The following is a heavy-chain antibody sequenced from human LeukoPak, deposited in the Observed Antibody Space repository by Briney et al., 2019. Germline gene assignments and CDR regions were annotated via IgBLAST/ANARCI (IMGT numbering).Heavy chain of an antibody. CDR3: AREQRLRDNNSFAS. J-gene: IGHJ5*01. D-gene: IGHD6-25*01. CDR1: GGSISSSGFN. V-gene: IGHV4-39*07. Sequence: SETLSLTCTVSGGSISSSGFNWGGIRQPRGKGLEWIGNTYDSGSTYYNASRRSQFTIAIDTAKNQFSLSLSSVTAPDTPLYYCAREQRLRDNNSFASGGQGTLVTVSS. CDR2: TYDSGST.